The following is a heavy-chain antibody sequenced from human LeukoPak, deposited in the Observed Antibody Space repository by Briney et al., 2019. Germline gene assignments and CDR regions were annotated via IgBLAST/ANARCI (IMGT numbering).Heavy chain of an antibody. Sequence: SETLSLTCTVSGGSISSGGYYWSWIRQPPGKGLEWIGYIYHSGSTYYNPSLKSRVTISVDRSKNQFSLKLSSVTAADTAVYYCAIMWHSSGWLPHFYSDYWGQGTLVTVSS. D-gene: IGHD6-19*01. CDR1: GGSISSGGYY. CDR2: IYHSGST. J-gene: IGHJ4*02. V-gene: IGHV4-30-2*01. CDR3: AIMWHSSGWLPHFYSDY.